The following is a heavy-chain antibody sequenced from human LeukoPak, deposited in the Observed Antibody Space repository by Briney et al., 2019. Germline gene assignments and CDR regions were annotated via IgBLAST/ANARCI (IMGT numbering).Heavy chain of an antibody. CDR1: GGSISTGSYC. Sequence: SETLSLTCTVSGGSISTGSYCWSWIRQPAGKGLEWIGHIYTSGNTNYNPSLKSRVTISVDTSKNQFSLKLSSVTAADTAVYYCAKIRRDGYNDGFDYWGQGTLVTVSS. V-gene: IGHV4-61*09. CDR2: IYTSGNT. J-gene: IGHJ4*02. CDR3: AKIRRDGYNDGFDY. D-gene: IGHD5-24*01.